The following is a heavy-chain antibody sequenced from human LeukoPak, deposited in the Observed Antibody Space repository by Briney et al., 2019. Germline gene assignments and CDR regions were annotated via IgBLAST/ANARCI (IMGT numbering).Heavy chain of an antibody. Sequence: SETLSLTCTVSGVSISSSSYYWGWIRQPPGKGLEWNAKIYYSGSTYYNPSLKSRVTISVDTPKNQVSPKLSPVTAADTAVYYCARSQRITMVRGVIKAFDSWGQGNLVTVSS. CDR3: ARSQRITMVRGVIKAFDS. J-gene: IGHJ4*02. CDR1: GVSISSSSYY. CDR2: IYYSGST. V-gene: IGHV4-39*01. D-gene: IGHD3-10*01.